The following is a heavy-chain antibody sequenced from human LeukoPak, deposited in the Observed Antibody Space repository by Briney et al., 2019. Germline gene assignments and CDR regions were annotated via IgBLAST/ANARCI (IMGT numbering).Heavy chain of an antibody. D-gene: IGHD3-10*01. CDR1: GYTFTGYY. V-gene: IGHV1-2*04. Sequence: ASVKVSCKASGYTFTGYYMHWVRQAPGQGLEWMGWINPNSGGTNYAQKFQGWVTMTRDTSISTVYMELSRLRSDDTAVYYCARDRYGSGSYYNWFDPWGQGTLVTVSS. CDR2: INPNSGGT. J-gene: IGHJ5*02. CDR3: ARDRYGSGSYYNWFDP.